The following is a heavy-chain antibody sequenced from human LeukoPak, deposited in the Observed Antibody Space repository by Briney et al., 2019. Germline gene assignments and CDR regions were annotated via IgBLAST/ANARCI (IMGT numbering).Heavy chain of an antibody. CDR2: IRSKANSYAT. CDR1: GFTFSGSA. Sequence: GGSLTLSCAASGFTFSGSAMHWVRQASGKGLEWVGRIRSKANSYATAYAASVKGRFTISRDDSKNTAYLQMNSLKTEDTAVYYCTRSTLVGGGYFPPDYWGQGTLVTVSS. D-gene: IGHD2-21*01. V-gene: IGHV3-73*01. CDR3: TRSTLVGGGYFPPDY. J-gene: IGHJ4*02.